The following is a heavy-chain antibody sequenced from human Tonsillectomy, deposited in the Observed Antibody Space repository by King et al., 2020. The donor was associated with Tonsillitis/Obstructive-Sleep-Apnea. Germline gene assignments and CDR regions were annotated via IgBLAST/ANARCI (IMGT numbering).Heavy chain of an antibody. CDR2: INPGTDSI. CDR3: ARSYYWYMDV. J-gene: IGHJ6*03. Sequence: QLVQSGAEVKKPGASVKVSCKASGYTFTTYYIHWVRQAPGQGLEWMGIINPGTDSINYAQKFQGRITMTRDTSTNTVYMELIRLRSEDAAVYYCARSYYWYMDVWGKGTTVTVSS. CDR1: GYTFTTYY. V-gene: IGHV1-46*01.